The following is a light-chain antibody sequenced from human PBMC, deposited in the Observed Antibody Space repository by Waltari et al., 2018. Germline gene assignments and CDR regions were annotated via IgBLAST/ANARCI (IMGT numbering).Light chain of an antibody. Sequence: IVMTPSPATLSVSPGESVTLSCRTTQSASKSVASNVAWYQHKPGQAPRLLIYGAYTRAAGIPDRFSAFGSGTDFTLTISSLQSEDFAVYYCQQYNIWPLAFGGGTRVEIK. J-gene: IGKJ4*01. CDR1: KSVASN. V-gene: IGKV3-15*01. CDR2: GAY. CDR3: QQYNIWPLA.